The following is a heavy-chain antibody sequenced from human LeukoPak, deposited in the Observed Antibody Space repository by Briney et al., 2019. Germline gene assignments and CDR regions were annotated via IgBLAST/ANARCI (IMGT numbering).Heavy chain of an antibody. CDR2: ISSSSSYI. Sequence: GGSLRLSCAASGFTFSSYSMNWVRQAPGKGLEWVSSISSSSSYIYYADSVKGRFTISGDSAKNSLYLQMNSLRAEDTAVYYCARDYYDILTGLQYYFDYWGQGTLVTVSS. D-gene: IGHD3-9*01. V-gene: IGHV3-21*01. CDR1: GFTFSSYS. J-gene: IGHJ4*02. CDR3: ARDYYDILTGLQYYFDY.